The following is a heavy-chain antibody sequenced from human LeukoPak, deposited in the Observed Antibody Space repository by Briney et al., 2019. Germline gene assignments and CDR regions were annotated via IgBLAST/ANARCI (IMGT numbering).Heavy chain of an antibody. CDR2: ISGSGGST. D-gene: IGHD6-19*01. Sequence: GGSLRLSCAASGFTFSSYAMSWVRQAPGKGLEWVSAISGSGGSTYYADSVKGRFTTSRDNSKNTLCLQMNSLRAEDTAVYYCAKARKQWLVLGWFDPWGQGTLVTVSS. V-gene: IGHV3-23*01. CDR1: GFTFSSYA. J-gene: IGHJ5*02. CDR3: AKARKQWLVLGWFDP.